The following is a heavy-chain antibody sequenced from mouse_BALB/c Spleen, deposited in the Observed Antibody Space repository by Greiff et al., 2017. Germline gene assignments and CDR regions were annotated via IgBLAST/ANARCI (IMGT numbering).Heavy chain of an antibody. Sequence: EVQLVESGGGLVKPGGSLKLSCAASGFTFSSYAMSWVRQSPEKRLEWVAEISSGGSYTYYPDTVTGRFTISRDNAKNTLYLKMSSLRSEDTAMYYCARSDYGYAMDYWGQGTSVTVSS. J-gene: IGHJ4*01. CDR1: GFTFSSYA. CDR3: ARSDYGYAMDY. V-gene: IGHV5-9-4*01. D-gene: IGHD2-13*01. CDR2: ISSGGSYT.